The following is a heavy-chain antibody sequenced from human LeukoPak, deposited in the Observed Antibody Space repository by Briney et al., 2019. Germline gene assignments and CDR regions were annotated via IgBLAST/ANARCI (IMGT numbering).Heavy chain of an antibody. CDR2: INDDGSSA. D-gene: IGHD3-3*01. Sequence: GGSLRLSCAVSGFTFSDYWMHWVRHVPGKGLLWVSRINDDGSSANYADSVKGRLTISRDNAQNTLYLQMDSLRADDTAVYYCARVFDPNDFWSGYCFDFWGQGTLVTVSS. CDR3: ARVFDPNDFWSGYCFDF. CDR1: GFTFSDYW. V-gene: IGHV3-74*01. J-gene: IGHJ4*02.